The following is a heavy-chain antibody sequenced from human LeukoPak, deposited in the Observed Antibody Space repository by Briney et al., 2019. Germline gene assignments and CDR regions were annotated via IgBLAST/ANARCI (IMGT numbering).Heavy chain of an antibody. Sequence: PSETLSLTCTVSGGSLSSYYWSWIRQPPGKGLEWIGFIYYSGSTNYNPSLKNRVTISLDTSKNQFSLRLSSVIAADTAVYYCARRPAVAGTDGRGWFDPWGQGILVTVSS. CDR3: ARRPAVAGTDGRGWFDP. CDR2: IYYSGST. CDR1: GGSLSSYY. V-gene: IGHV4-59*01. J-gene: IGHJ5*02. D-gene: IGHD6-19*01.